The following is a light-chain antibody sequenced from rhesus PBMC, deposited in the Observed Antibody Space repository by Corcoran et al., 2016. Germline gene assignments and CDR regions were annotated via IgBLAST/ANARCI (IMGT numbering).Light chain of an antibody. V-gene: IGKV1-22*01. CDR2: NAS. Sequence: DIQMTQSPSSLSASVGDTVTITCRASQSISRWLDWYQLKPGKAPKLPIYNASCLQSGVPSRFSGSGSGTDCTLTISSLRPKDFATYYCQHGYVTPFAFGPGTKLAIK. CDR1: QSISRW. J-gene: IGKJ3*01. CDR3: QHGYVTPFA.